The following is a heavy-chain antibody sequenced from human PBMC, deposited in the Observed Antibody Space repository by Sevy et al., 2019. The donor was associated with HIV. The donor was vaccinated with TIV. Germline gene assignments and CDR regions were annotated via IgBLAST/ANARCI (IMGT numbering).Heavy chain of an antibody. Sequence: GGSLRLSCSASGFTFSSYAMHWVRQAPGKGLEYVSAISSNGGSTYYADSVKGRFTISRDNSKNTLYLQMSSLRAEDTAVYYCARAPVGSGWYFPRGIDYWGQGTLVTVSS. V-gene: IGHV3-64D*06. CDR2: ISSNGGST. CDR3: ARAPVGSGWYFPRGIDY. D-gene: IGHD6-13*01. CDR1: GFTFSSYA. J-gene: IGHJ4*02.